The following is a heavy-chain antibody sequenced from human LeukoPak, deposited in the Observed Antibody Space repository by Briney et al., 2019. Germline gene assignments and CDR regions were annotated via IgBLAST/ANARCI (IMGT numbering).Heavy chain of an antibody. CDR3: ARGGERWIQYTSIAEYFQH. J-gene: IGHJ1*01. V-gene: IGHV3-74*01. Sequence: GGSLRLSCAASGFTFSSYWMPWVRQAPGKGLVWVARINSDGSSTSYADSVKGRFTISRDNAKNTLYLQMNSLRAEDTAVYYCARGGERWIQYTSIAEYFQHWGQGTLVTVSS. D-gene: IGHD5-24*01. CDR1: GFTFSSYW. CDR2: INSDGSST.